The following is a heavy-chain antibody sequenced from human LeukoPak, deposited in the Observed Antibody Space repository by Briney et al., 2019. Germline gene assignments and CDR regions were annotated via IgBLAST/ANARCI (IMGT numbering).Heavy chain of an antibody. CDR2: ISSSSSYT. CDR1: GFTFSDYY. J-gene: IGHJ3*02. Sequence: GGSLRLSCAASGFTFSDYYMSWIRQAPGKGLDWDSYISSSSSYTNYADSVRGRFTISRDNAKNSLYLQMNSLRAEDTAVYYCARGFRGVIPARGGDAFDIWGQGTMVTVSS. CDR3: ARGFRGVIPARGGDAFDI. D-gene: IGHD3-10*01. V-gene: IGHV3-11*05.